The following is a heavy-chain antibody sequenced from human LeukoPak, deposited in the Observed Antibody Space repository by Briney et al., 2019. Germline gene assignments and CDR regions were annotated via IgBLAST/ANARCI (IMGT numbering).Heavy chain of an antibody. CDR3: VKDQGECPGSRCYLRFLEY. CDR1: GFNFSIYG. J-gene: IGHJ4*02. V-gene: IGHV3-30*02. CDR2: VRYDQSAT. D-gene: IGHD3-3*01. Sequence: PGGSLRLSCAASGFNFSIYGMHWVRQAPGKGLEWVTFVRYDQSATFYADSVQGRFAISRDNSKNTVYLQMNSLRVEDTALYFCVKDQGECPGSRCYLRFLEYWGQGTLVIVSS.